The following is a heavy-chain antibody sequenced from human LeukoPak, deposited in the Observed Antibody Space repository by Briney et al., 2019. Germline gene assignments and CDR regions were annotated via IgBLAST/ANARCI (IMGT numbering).Heavy chain of an antibody. Sequence: SETLSLTCTVSGGSISSYYWGWIRQPPGKGLEWIGYIYYSGSTNYNPSLKSRVTISVDTSKNQFSLKLSSVTAADTAVYYCARESGSVTSEVDFDYWGQGTLVTVSS. V-gene: IGHV4-59*01. CDR2: IYYSGST. CDR1: GGSISSYY. J-gene: IGHJ4*02. D-gene: IGHD4-17*01. CDR3: ARESGSVTSEVDFDY.